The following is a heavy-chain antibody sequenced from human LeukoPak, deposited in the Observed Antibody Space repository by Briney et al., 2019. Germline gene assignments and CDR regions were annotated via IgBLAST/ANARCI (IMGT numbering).Heavy chain of an antibody. CDR3: ARDRSRGSYLRPLYYYGMDV. CDR1: AGSISSNY. CDR2: LYYSGST. V-gene: IGHV4-59*01. D-gene: IGHD1-26*01. Sequence: NPSETLSLTCTVSAGSISSNYWSWIRPPPGKELECFGYLYYSGSTHYNPSLKSLVTISVVTSKNQFSLKLSSVTGADTAVYYWARDRSRGSYLRPLYYYGMDVWGQGTTVTVSS. J-gene: IGHJ6*02.